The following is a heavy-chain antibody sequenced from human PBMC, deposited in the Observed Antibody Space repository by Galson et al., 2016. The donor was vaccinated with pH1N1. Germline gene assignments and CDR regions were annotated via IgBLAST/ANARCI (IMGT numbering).Heavy chain of an antibody. J-gene: IGHJ2*01. CDR2: INPNNGNA. D-gene: IGHD6-6*01. Sequence: SVKVSCKASGYTLTSYAINWVRQATGQGLEWMGWINPNNGNAEYAPKFQGRVTLTSNASINTAYMELSRLTSGDTAVYYCAGGPVVRYFDLGGRGTPV. V-gene: IGHV1-8*01. CDR3: AGGPVVRYFDL. CDR1: GYTLTSYA.